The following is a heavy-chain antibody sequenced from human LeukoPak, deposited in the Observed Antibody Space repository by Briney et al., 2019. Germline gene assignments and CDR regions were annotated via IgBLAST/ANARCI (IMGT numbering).Heavy chain of an antibody. CDR1: GGSFSGYY. V-gene: IGHV4-34*01. J-gene: IGHJ4*02. D-gene: IGHD3-9*01. CDR2: INHSGST. Sequence: PSETLSLTCAVYGGSFSGYYWSWIRQPPGKGLEWTGEINHSGSTNYNPSLKSRVTISVDTSKNQFSLKLSSVTAADTAVYYCARGLSSEVPYFDWLLRGGENWYFDYWGQGTLVTVSS. CDR3: ARGLSSEVPYFDWLLRGGENWYFDY.